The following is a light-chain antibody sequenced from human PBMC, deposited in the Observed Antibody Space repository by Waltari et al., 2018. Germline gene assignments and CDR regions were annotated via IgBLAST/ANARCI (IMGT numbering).Light chain of an antibody. Sequence: IQMTQSPFSLSASVGDRLAITCRASQDISNSVAWFQQKPGRAPKLLLYSVSTLDSGVPSRFSGSVSGTHFTLTITSLQPEDFATYYCQQYYSIPLTFGPGTNVDIE. V-gene: IGKV1-NL1*01. CDR2: SVS. J-gene: IGKJ3*01. CDR1: QDISNS. CDR3: QQYYSIPLT.